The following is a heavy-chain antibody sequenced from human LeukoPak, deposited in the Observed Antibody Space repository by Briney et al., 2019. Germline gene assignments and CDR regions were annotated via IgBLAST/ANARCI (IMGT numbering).Heavy chain of an antibody. CDR3: ARGSSYMDV. D-gene: IGHD3-10*01. Sequence: SETLSLTCTVSGGSFSSENYFWSWIRQHPVKGLEWIGYISYSGSTYYNPSLKSRVTMSVDTSKNQFSLKLSSVTAADTAVYYCARGSSYMDVWGKGTAVTVSS. J-gene: IGHJ6*03. V-gene: IGHV4-31*03. CDR1: GGSFSSENYF. CDR2: ISYSGST.